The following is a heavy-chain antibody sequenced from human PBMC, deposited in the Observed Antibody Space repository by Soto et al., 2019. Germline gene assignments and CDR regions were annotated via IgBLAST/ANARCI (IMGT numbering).Heavy chain of an antibody. V-gene: IGHV1-69*13. J-gene: IGHJ4*02. CDR2: IIPIFGTA. Sequence: ASVKVSCKASGGTFSSYAISWVRQAPGQGLEWMGGIIPIFGTANYAQKFQGRVTITADESTSTAYMELSSLRSEDTAVYCCARGPHFVGSRMDYWGQGTLVTVSS. CDR1: GGTFSSYA. D-gene: IGHD2-21*01. CDR3: ARGPHFVGSRMDY.